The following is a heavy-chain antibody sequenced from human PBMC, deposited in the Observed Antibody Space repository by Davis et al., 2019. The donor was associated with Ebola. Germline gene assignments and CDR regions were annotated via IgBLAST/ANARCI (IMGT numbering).Heavy chain of an antibody. J-gene: IGHJ3*02. CDR1: GYTFTYYY. V-gene: IGHV1-2*02. CDR3: TRDPHENNGWYAFDI. Sequence: ASVKVSCKASGYTFTYYYIHWVRHAPGQGLEWMGWINPNRGVTNYEQKFQGRITMTRDTSTSTAYMELSRLRSDDTAVYYCTRDPHENNGWYAFDIWGQGTMVTVSS. D-gene: IGHD6-19*01. CDR2: INPNRGVT.